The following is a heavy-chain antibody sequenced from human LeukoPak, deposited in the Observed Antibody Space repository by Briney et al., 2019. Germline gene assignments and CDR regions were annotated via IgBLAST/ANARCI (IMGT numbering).Heavy chain of an antibody. CDR3: AKDRGAYCSSTSCYLGY. Sequence: GGSLRLSCAASGFTFSSYGMHWVRQAPGKGLEWVAVIWYDGSNKYYADSVKGRFTISRDNSKNTLYLQMNSLRAEDTAVYYCAKDRGAYCSSTSCYLGYWGQGTLVTVSS. J-gene: IGHJ4*02. CDR1: GFTFSSYG. D-gene: IGHD2-2*01. CDR2: IWYDGSNK. V-gene: IGHV3-33*06.